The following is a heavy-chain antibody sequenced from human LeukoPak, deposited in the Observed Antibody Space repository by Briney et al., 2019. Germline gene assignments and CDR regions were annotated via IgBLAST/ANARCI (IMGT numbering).Heavy chain of an antibody. J-gene: IGHJ6*03. CDR3: ARDHLPAGAPGYYMDV. V-gene: IGHV4-61*08. CDR2: IYYSGST. CDR1: GGSISSGGYY. Sequence: SETLSLTCTVSGGSISSGGYYWSWIRQHPGKGLEWIGYIYYSGSTYYNPSLKSRVTMSVDTSKNQFSLMLRSVTAADTAVYYCARDHLPAGAPGYYMDVWGKGTTVTVSS. D-gene: IGHD4/OR15-4a*01.